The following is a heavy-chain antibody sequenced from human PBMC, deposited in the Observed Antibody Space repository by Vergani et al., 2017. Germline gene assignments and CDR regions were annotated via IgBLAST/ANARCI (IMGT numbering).Heavy chain of an antibody. Sequence: EEQLVESGGGVVQPGGSLRLPCAGSGFTFNDYGMHWVRQVTGKGLQWLALISWDGDTTFYADLVKGRFTISRDNRKNSLFLQMNSLRPEDTALYYCTKGGHDCSGAGCNFSWGQGTLVTVSS. V-gene: IGHV3-43D*03. J-gene: IGHJ5*02. CDR3: TKGGHDCSGAGCNFS. CDR1: GFTFNDYG. CDR2: ISWDGDTT. D-gene: IGHD2-15*01.